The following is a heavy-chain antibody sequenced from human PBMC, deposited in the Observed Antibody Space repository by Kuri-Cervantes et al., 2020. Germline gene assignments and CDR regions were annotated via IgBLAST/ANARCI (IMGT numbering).Heavy chain of an antibody. Sequence: GESLKISCAASGFTFINAWMSWVRQAPGKGLEWVGRIKSKPEDGPIDYGPPAKDRFIISRDDSKNMVHLTMNSLKTEDTGVYYCTTDLQHWGHGTQVTVSS. CDR2: IKSKPEDGPI. CDR1: GFTFINAW. CDR3: TTDLQH. V-gene: IGHV3-15*01. J-gene: IGHJ4*01.